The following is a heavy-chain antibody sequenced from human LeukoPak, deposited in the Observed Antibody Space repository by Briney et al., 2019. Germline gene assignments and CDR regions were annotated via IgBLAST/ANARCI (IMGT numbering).Heavy chain of an antibody. CDR3: ARDPEYGDYRLPFDY. CDR2: IYYSGST. D-gene: IGHD4-17*01. V-gene: IGHV4-39*07. CDR1: GGSISSYY. Sequence: PSETLSLTCTVSGGSISSYYWGWIRQPPGKGLEWIGSIYYSGSTYYNPSLKSRVTISVDTSKNQFSLKLSSVTAADTAVYYCARDPEYGDYRLPFDYWGQGTLVTVSS. J-gene: IGHJ4*02.